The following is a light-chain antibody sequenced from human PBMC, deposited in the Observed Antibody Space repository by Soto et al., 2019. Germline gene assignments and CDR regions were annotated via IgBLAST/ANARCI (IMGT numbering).Light chain of an antibody. CDR3: QHSYSTPLS. CDR1: QSISSY. J-gene: IGKJ1*01. CDR2: AAS. V-gene: IGKV1-39*01. Sequence: DIQMTQSPSSLSASVGDRVTITCRASQSISSYLNWYQQKPGKAPKLLIYAASSLQSVVPSRFSGSGSGTDFTLTISSLQPEDFATYYCQHSYSTPLSFGQGTKVEIK.